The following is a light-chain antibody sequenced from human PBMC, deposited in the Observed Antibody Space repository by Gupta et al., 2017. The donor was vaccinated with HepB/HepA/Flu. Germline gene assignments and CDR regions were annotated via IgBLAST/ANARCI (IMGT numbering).Light chain of an antibody. CDR3: QVWDSSSDHPGVV. CDR1: NIGSKS. CDR2: YDS. V-gene: IGLV3-21*04. Sequence: SYVLTQPPSVSVAPGKMARITCGGNNIGSKSVHWYQQKPGQAPVLVIYYDSDRPSGIPERFSGSNSGNTATLTISRVEAGDEADYYCQVWDSSSDHPGVVFGGGTKLTVL. J-gene: IGLJ2*01.